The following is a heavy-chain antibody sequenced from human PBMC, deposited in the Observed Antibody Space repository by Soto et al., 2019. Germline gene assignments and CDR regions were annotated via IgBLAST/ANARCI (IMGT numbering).Heavy chain of an antibody. J-gene: IGHJ4*02. CDR1: GGTFSSYA. CDR3: ARAGSPREQLVHFDY. D-gene: IGHD6-6*01. CDR2: IIPIFGTA. V-gene: IGHV1-69*13. Sequence: GASVKVSCKASGGTFSSYAISCVRQAPGQGLEWMGGIIPIFGTANYAQKFQGRVTITADESTSTAYMELSSLRSEDTAVYYCARAGSPREQLVHFDYWGQGTLVTVSS.